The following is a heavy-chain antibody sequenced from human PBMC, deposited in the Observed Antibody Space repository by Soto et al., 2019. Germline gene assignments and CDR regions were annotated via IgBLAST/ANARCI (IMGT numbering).Heavy chain of an antibody. CDR3: VKDEMGVVGRTSSDY. V-gene: IGHV3-64D*06. D-gene: IGHD2-21*01. CDR1: GFTFSSYA. Sequence: EVQLVESGGGLVQPGGSLRLSCSASGFTFSSYAMHWVRQAPGKGLEYVSAISSNGGSTYYADSVKGRFTISRDNSKNTLYLQMSSLRAEDTAVYYCVKDEMGVVGRTSSDYWGQGTLVTVSS. CDR2: ISSNGGST. J-gene: IGHJ4*02.